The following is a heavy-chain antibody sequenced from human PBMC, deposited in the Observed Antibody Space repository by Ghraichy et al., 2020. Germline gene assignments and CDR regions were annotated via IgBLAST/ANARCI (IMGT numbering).Heavy chain of an antibody. Sequence: GGSLRLSCAASGFTVSSNYMSWVRQAPGKGLEWVSVIYSGGSTYYADSVKGRFTISRDNSKNTLYLQMNSLRAEDTAVYYCARDYYDSSGYYFPYYYYYMDVWGKGTTVTVSS. CDR3: ARDYYDSSGYYFPYYYYYMDV. CDR1: GFTVSSNY. J-gene: IGHJ6*03. CDR2: IYSGGST. D-gene: IGHD3-22*01. V-gene: IGHV3-66*01.